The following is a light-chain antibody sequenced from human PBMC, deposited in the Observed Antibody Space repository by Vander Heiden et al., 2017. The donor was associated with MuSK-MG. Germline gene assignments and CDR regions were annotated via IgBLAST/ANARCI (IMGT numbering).Light chain of an antibody. CDR3: QSYNSSRSAGYV. CDR1: RANVGAGYD. Sequence: QTELPHPRLESGAPGQTATTTGTRGRANVGAGYDVPWYQQHPETAPKLLIYGNGNRPSGDAHQFSGSKSGTSAALAITGLRAEDEADYYCQSYNSSRSAGYVFGAGTKVTVL. CDR2: GNG. J-gene: IGLJ1*01. V-gene: IGLV1-40*01.